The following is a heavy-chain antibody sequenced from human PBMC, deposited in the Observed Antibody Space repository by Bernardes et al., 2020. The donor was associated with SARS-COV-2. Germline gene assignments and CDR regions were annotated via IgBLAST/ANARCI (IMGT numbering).Heavy chain of an antibody. CDR3: ARDHLEYSYGPYFDN. CDR1: GFTFSTYA. D-gene: IGHD5-18*01. V-gene: IGHV3-64*01. CDR2: ISGNGGTT. Sequence: GGSLRLSCGASGFTFSTYAMHWVRQAPGKGLEYVSAISGNGGTTYYAYSVKGRFTIFRDNSKNTLYLQMGNLRAEDMAIYYCARDHLEYSYGPYFDNWGQGSLVTVSS. J-gene: IGHJ4*02.